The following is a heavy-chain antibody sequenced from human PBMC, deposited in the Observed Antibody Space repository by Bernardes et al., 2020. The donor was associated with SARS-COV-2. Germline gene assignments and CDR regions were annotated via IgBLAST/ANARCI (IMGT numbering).Heavy chain of an antibody. J-gene: IGHJ1*01. D-gene: IGHD2-2*02. V-gene: IGHV3-23*01. CDR1: GFTFSSYA. CDR2: ISGSGGST. Sequence: GGSLRLSCAASGFTFSSYAMRWVRQAPGKGLEWVSAISGSGGSTYYADSVKGRFTISRDNSKNTLYLQMNSLRAEDTAIYYCAMGSYCSSTSCYTAIFQHWGQGTLVTGSS. CDR3: AMGSYCSSTSCYTAIFQH.